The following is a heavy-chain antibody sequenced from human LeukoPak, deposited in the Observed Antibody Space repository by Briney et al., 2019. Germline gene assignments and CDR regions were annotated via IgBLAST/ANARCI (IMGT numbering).Heavy chain of an antibody. D-gene: IGHD3-10*01. Sequence: PGRSLRLSCAASGFTFDDYAMHWVRQAPGKGLEWVSGISWNSGSIGYADSVKGRFTISRDNAKNSLYLQMNSLRAEDTALYYCAKGYGLGIPYFDYWGQGTLVTVSS. V-gene: IGHV3-9*01. J-gene: IGHJ4*02. CDR1: GFTFDDYA. CDR2: ISWNSGSI. CDR3: AKGYGLGIPYFDY.